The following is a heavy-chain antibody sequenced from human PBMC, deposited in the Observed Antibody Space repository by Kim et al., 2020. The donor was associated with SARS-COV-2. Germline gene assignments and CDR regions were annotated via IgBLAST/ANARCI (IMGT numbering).Heavy chain of an antibody. V-gene: IGHV4-59*01. CDR1: GGSISSYY. D-gene: IGHD3-10*01. J-gene: IGHJ6*01. CDR3: ARVPFYGSGSYARVDYYG. Sequence: SETLSLTCTVSGGSISSYYWGWIRQPPGKGLEWIGYIYYSGSTNYNPSLKSRITISVDTSKNQFSLKVTSVTAADTAVYYCARVPFYGSGSYARVDYYG. CDR2: IYYSGST.